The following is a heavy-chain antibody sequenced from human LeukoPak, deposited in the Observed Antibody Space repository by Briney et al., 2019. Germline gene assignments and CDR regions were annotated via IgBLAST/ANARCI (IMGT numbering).Heavy chain of an antibody. J-gene: IGHJ4*02. D-gene: IGHD5-18*01. CDR2: ISSSSSYI. V-gene: IGHV3-21*01. CDR3: ARHLSGVTGYSYGRGIDY. CDR1: GFTFSSYS. Sequence: GGSLRLSCAASGFTFSSYSMNWVRQAPGKGLEWVSSISSSSSYISYADSLKGRFTISRDNAKNSLYLQMNSLRAEDTAVYYCARHLSGVTGYSYGRGIDYWGQGTLVTVSS.